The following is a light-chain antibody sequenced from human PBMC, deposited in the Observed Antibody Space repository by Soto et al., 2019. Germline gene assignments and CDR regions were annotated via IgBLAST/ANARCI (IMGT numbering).Light chain of an antibody. CDR1: QDIINA. CDR3: KKSYSTPRT. CDR2: DAS. V-gene: IGKV1-16*02. Sequence: DIQMPQSPSLLSASVGASVTITCRASQDIINAVDWFQQKPGKAPKTLMYDASKLHSGVPSKFSGSGSGTDFTLTISSLQPEEFATYYCKKSYSTPRTVGQGTKVDIK. J-gene: IGKJ1*01.